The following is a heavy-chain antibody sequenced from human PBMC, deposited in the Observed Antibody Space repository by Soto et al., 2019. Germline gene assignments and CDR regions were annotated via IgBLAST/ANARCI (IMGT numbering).Heavy chain of an antibody. CDR1: GYSFTSYW. Sequence: GESLKISCKGSGYSFTSYWIGWVRQMPGKGLEWMGIIYPGDSDTRYSPSFQGQVTISADKSISTAYLQWSSLKASDTAMYYCERWGSTRAGRLWFGELLKGDYYYGMDVWGQGTTVTVSS. J-gene: IGHJ6*02. CDR3: ERWGSTRAGRLWFGELLKGDYYYGMDV. D-gene: IGHD3-10*01. CDR2: IYPGDSDT. V-gene: IGHV5-51*01.